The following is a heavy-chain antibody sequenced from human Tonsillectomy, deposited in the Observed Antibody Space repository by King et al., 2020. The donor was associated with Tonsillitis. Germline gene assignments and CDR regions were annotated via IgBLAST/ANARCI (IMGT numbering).Heavy chain of an antibody. CDR3: ARTGGIKVWSQFDN. CDR2: ISSSSTTI. Sequence: EMNSVRKAPGKGLEWVSYISSSSTTIYYADSVKGRFTISRDNAKNSLYLQMNSLRAEDTAVYYCARTGGIKVWSQFDNWGQGTLVTVSS. J-gene: IGHJ4*02. V-gene: IGHV3-48*03. D-gene: IGHD5-18*01.